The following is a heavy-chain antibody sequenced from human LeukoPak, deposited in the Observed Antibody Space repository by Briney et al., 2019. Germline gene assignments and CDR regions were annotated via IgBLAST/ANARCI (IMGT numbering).Heavy chain of an antibody. CDR1: GFTFSSYA. Sequence: PGGSLRLSCAASGFTFSSYAMSWVRQAPGKRLEWVSAISGSGGSTYYADSVKGRFTISRDNSKNTLYLQMNSLRAEDTAVYYCAKDQSAYYYDSSEVWGQGTLVTVSS. J-gene: IGHJ4*02. V-gene: IGHV3-23*01. CDR2: ISGSGGST. D-gene: IGHD3-22*01. CDR3: AKDQSAYYYDSSEV.